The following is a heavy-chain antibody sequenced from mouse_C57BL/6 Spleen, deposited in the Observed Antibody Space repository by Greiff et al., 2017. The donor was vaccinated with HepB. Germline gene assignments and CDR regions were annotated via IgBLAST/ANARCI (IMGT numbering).Heavy chain of an antibody. CDR2: IWSGGST. D-gene: IGHD2-1*01. Sequence: VQLQQSGPGLVQPSQSLSITCTVSGFSLTSYGVHWVRQSPGKGLEWLGVIWSGGSTDYNAAFISRLSISKDNSKSQVFFKMNSLQADDTAIYYCARLYGNYVDYYAMDYWGQGTSVTVSS. CDR1: GFSLTSYG. J-gene: IGHJ4*01. V-gene: IGHV2-2*01. CDR3: ARLYGNYVDYYAMDY.